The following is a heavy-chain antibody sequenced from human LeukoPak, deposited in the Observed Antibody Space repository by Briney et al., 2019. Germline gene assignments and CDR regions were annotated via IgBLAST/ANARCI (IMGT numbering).Heavy chain of an antibody. J-gene: IGHJ5*02. CDR1: GFTFSSYA. CDR3: AKGRHDRGWQQLVKYNWFDP. D-gene: IGHD6-13*01. Sequence: GGSLRLSCAASGFTFSSYAMSWVRQAPGKGLEWVSAISGSGGSTYYADSVKGRFTIPRDNSKNTLYLQMNSLRAEDTAVYYCAKGRHDRGWQQLVKYNWFDPWGQGTLVTVSS. CDR2: ISGSGGST. V-gene: IGHV3-23*01.